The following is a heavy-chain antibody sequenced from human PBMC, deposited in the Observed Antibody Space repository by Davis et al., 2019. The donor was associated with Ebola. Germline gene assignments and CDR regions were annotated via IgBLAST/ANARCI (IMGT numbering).Heavy chain of an antibody. J-gene: IGHJ4*02. D-gene: IGHD2-21*02. V-gene: IGHV1-69*06. Sequence: AASVKVSCKASGGTFSSYAISWVRQAPGQGLEWMGGIIPIFGTANYAQKFQGRVTITADKSTSTAYMELSSLRSEDTAVYYCARDRYCGGDCYEDYWGQGTLVTVSS. CDR1: GGTFSSYA. CDR3: ARDRYCGGDCYEDY. CDR2: IIPIFGTA.